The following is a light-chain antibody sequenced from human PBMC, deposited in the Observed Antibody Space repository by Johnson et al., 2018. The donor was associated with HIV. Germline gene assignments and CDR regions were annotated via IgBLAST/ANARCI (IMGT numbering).Light chain of an antibody. CDR2: DND. Sequence: QSVLTQPPSVSAAPGQKVTISCSGSSSNIGNNFVSWYQQLPGTAPKLLIYDNDKRPSGIPDRFSGSKSGTSANLDITGLKARDEADYYCGTWDNSLSAHFVCGSGTKITVL. CDR1: SSNIGNNF. J-gene: IGLJ1*01. CDR3: GTWDNSLSAHFV. V-gene: IGLV1-51*01.